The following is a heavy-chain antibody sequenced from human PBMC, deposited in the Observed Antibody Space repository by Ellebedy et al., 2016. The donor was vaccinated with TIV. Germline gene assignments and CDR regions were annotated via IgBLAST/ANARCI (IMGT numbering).Heavy chain of an antibody. CDR2: NDPSDSFT. CDR3: ARPFGEFSHTYGMDV. D-gene: IGHD3-10*01. Sequence: GESLKISCKGSGYSFTSYWINWVRQMPGKGLEWMGRNDPSDSFTNYSPSFQGHVTISTDKSISAAYLQWSSLKASDTAMYYCARPFGEFSHTYGMDVWGQGTTVTVSS. J-gene: IGHJ6*02. V-gene: IGHV5-10-1*01. CDR1: GYSFTSYW.